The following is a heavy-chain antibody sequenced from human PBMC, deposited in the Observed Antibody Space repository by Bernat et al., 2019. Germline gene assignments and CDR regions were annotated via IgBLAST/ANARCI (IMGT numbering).Heavy chain of an antibody. Sequence: VQLVESGGGLVQPGGSLRLSCAVSGFTVSSNYMSWVRQAPGKGLEWVAVISYDGSNKYYADSVKGRFTISRDNSKSTLCLQMNRLRAEDTAVYYCARDWAVVAPDAFDIWGQGTMVTVSS. CDR3: ARDWAVVAPDAFDI. CDR1: GFTVSSNY. V-gene: IGHV3-30-3*01. D-gene: IGHD3-22*01. J-gene: IGHJ3*02. CDR2: ISYDGSNK.